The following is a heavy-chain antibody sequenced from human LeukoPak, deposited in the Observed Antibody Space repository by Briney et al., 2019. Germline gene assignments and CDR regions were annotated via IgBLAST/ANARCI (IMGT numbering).Heavy chain of an antibody. Sequence: ASVKVSCKASGYTFTSYGISWVRQAPGQGLEWMGWISAYNGNTNYAQKLQGRVTMTTDTSTSTAYMELRSLRSDDTAVYYCARDPLWVAVAGTGDYFDYWGQGILVTVSS. V-gene: IGHV1-18*01. D-gene: IGHD6-19*01. CDR1: GYTFTSYG. J-gene: IGHJ4*02. CDR3: ARDPLWVAVAGTGDYFDY. CDR2: ISAYNGNT.